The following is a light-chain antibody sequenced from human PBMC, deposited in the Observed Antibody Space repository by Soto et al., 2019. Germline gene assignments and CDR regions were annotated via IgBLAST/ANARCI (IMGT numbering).Light chain of an antibody. V-gene: IGKV1-39*01. CDR2: AAS. J-gene: IGKJ1*01. CDR3: QKSYSGRVA. CDR1: QSISKS. Sequence: DFPVNQSPSSLSSSLGDSVTIPCRGSQSISKSLNWYQQNTGKAPEIMIYAASTLQSGVPSRLSGSGSGTDLNLTISSLQPEESASYYCQKSYSGRVAFGQGTKVDIK.